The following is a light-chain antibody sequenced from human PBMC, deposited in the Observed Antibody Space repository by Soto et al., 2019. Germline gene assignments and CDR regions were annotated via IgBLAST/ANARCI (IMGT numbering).Light chain of an antibody. CDR1: GGFITNNY. CDR2: EDK. V-gene: IGLV6-57*02. CDR3: QSYDFDNHVV. Sequence: NFMLTQPHSVSGSPGETVTISCTASGGFITNNYVQWYQQRPGSAPTTVIYEDKQRPSWVPDRFSASFDTSSNSASLSISVLKAEDEADYYCQSYDFDNHVVFGGGTQLTVL. J-gene: IGLJ7*01.